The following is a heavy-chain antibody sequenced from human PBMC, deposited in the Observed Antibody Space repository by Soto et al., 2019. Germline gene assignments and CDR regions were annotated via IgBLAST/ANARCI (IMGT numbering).Heavy chain of an antibody. D-gene: IGHD6-6*01. Sequence: PGGSLRLSCAASGFTLSNSAMRWVRQAPGKGLEWVSAIGVSGTPTLYADSVKGRFTIPRDNSKNVVYLQMNSLRAEDTALDYCAKVLDRYFDVWGRGTLVTVSS. CDR1: GFTLSNSA. V-gene: IGHV3-23*01. CDR3: AKVLDRYFDV. CDR2: IGVSGTPT. J-gene: IGHJ2*01.